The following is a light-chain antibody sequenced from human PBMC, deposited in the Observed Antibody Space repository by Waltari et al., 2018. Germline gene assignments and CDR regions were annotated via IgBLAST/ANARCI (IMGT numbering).Light chain of an antibody. Sequence: QSVLTQPPSASGTPGQRVTISCSGSNSNIGTNHVYWYQQLPGTAPKLLIYSNNQRPSGVPDRFSGSKSGTSASLAISGRRSEDEADYYCAAWDDSLSVWVFGGGTKLTVL. CDR2: SNN. V-gene: IGLV1-47*01. CDR3: AAWDDSLSVWV. J-gene: IGLJ3*02. CDR1: NSNIGTNH.